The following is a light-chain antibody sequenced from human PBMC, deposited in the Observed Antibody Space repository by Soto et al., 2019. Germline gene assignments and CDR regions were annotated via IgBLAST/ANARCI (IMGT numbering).Light chain of an antibody. Sequence: QSVLTQPPSVSEAPRQRVTISCSGSSSNIGNNAVNWYQQLPGKAPKLLIYYEDLLPSGVSDRFSGSKSGTSASLAISGLQSEDEADYYCAAWADSLNAWVFGGGTKVTVL. CDR1: SSNIGNNA. V-gene: IGLV1-36*01. CDR2: YED. CDR3: AAWADSLNAWV. J-gene: IGLJ3*02.